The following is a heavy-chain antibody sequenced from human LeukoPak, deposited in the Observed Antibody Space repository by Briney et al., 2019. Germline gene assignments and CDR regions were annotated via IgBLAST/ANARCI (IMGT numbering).Heavy chain of an antibody. CDR3: ARERTYGYSSMGFDY. CDR2: IYYSGST. CDR1: GGSISSYY. Sequence: SSETLSLTCTVSGGSISSYYWSWIRQPPGKGLEWIGYIYYSGSTNYNPSLKSRVTISVDTSKNQFSLKLSSVTAADTAVYYCARERTYGYSSMGFDYWGQGTLVTVSS. D-gene: IGHD6-19*01. V-gene: IGHV4-59*01. J-gene: IGHJ4*02.